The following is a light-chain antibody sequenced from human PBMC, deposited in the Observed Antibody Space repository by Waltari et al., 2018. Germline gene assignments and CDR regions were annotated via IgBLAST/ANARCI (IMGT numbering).Light chain of an antibody. J-gene: IGLJ3*02. CDR2: DVS. Sequence: QSALTQPRSVSGSPGQSVTISCTGISSDVGDYNFVSWYQQHPGKAPKLMIHDVSKRPSGVPDRFSGSKSGNTASLTISGLQAEDEAEYYCCSYVGSHTKWVFGGGTKLTVL. V-gene: IGLV2-11*01. CDR3: CSYVGSHTKWV. CDR1: SSDVGDYNF.